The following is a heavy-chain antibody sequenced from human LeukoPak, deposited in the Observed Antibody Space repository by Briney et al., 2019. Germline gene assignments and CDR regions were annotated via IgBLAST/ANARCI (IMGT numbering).Heavy chain of an antibody. CDR1: GGSISSGDYY. CDR3: ARQPGYGDHLLDY. D-gene: IGHD4-17*01. CDR2: IYYSGST. J-gene: IGHJ4*02. Sequence: SSETLSLTCTVSGGSISSGDYYWSWIRQPTGKGLEWIGYIYYSGSTYYNPSLKSRVTISVDTSKNQFSLKLSSVTAADTAVYYCARQPGYGDHLLDYWGQGTLVTVSS. V-gene: IGHV4-30-4*01.